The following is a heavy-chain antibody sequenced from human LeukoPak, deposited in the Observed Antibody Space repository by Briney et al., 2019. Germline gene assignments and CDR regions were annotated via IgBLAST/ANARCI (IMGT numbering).Heavy chain of an antibody. D-gene: IGHD3-16*01. Sequence: GGSLRLSCAVSKFTFNNYAMSWVRQAPGKGLEWVSGIGVSGGSTDYADSVKGRFTISRDNSKDTVYLQMNSLRAEDTAIYFCAKGWGKFDYWGQGTLVTVSS. V-gene: IGHV3-23*01. CDR1: KFTFNNYA. CDR2: IGVSGGST. CDR3: AKGWGKFDY. J-gene: IGHJ4*02.